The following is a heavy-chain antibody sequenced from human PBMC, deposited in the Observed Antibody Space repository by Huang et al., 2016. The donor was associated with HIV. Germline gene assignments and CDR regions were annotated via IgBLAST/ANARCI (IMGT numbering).Heavy chain of an antibody. CDR1: GYSFTDYG. Sequence: QAQLMQSGPEVKKPGASVKVSCKTSGYSFTDYGITWVRQDTGQGPEWVGWISAFNGDTERAQRLQGRVTLTTDTSTSMAYMELRSLRFDDTAVYFCARDPKYHRIGYYRQRRGIDVWGQGTMVSVSS. CDR3: ARDPKYHRIGYYRQRRGIDV. V-gene: IGHV1-18*01. D-gene: IGHD3-22*01. CDR2: ISAFNGDT. J-gene: IGHJ3*01.